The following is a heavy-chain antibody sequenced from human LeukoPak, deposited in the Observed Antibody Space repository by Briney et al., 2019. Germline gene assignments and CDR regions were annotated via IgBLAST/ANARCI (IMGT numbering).Heavy chain of an antibody. D-gene: IGHD5-18*01. CDR1: GYTFTSYY. CDR2: INPSGGST. CDR3: AKDSWIQLWSNRFDY. J-gene: IGHJ4*02. V-gene: IGHV1-46*01. Sequence: ASVKVSCKASGYTFTSYYMHWVRQAPGQGLEWMGIINPSGGSTSYAQKFQGRVTMTRDTSTSTVYMELSSLRSEDTAVYYCAKDSWIQLWSNRFDYWGQGTLVTVSS.